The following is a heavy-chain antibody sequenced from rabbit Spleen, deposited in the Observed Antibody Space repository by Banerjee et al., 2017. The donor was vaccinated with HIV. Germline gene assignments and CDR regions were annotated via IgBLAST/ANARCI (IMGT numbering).Heavy chain of an antibody. CDR3: TRDDGSGHYIDGYFNL. CDR2: IYAGSTGST. Sequence: QEQLEESGGDLVKPEGSLTLTCTASGFSFSSSYWTCWVRQAPGKGLEWIACIYAGSTGSTYYASWAKGRFTISKTSSTTVTLQMTSLTAADTATYFCTRDDGSGHYIDGYFNLWGPGTLVTVS. D-gene: IGHD1-1*01. CDR1: GFSFSSSYW. J-gene: IGHJ4*01. V-gene: IGHV1S45*01.